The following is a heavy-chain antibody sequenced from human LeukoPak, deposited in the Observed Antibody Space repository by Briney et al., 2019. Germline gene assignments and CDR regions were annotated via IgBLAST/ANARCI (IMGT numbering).Heavy chain of an antibody. CDR1: GFTFSSYS. V-gene: IGHV3-48*01. J-gene: IGHJ5*02. CDR3: ASKATSLGYDFS. Sequence: GGSLRLSCAASGFTFSSYSMNWVRQAPGKGLEWVSYISSSSSTIYYADSVKGRFTISRDNAKNSLYLQMNSLRAEDTAVYYCASKATSLGYDFSWGQETLVTVSS. CDR2: ISSSSSTI. D-gene: IGHD3-3*01.